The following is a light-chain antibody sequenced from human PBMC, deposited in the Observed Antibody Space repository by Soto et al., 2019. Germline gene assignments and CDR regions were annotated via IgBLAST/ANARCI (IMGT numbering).Light chain of an antibody. CDR3: CSSAGASYV. Sequence: QSVLTQHRSVSGSPGQSVTISCTGTSSDIGGHISVSWFQQHPGKAPKLMIYDVSKRPSGVPDRFSGSKSGNTASLTISGLQADYAADHYCCSSAGASYVFGTGTKETVL. CDR2: DVS. J-gene: IGLJ1*01. CDR1: SSDIGGHIS. V-gene: IGLV2-11*01.